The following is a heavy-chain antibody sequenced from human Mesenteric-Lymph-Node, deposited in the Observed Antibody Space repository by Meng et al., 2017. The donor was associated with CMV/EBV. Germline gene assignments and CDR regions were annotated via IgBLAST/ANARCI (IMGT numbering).Heavy chain of an antibody. CDR2: TSGGGTVT. CDR1: GLTFSDYA. CDR3: AKGAPYHVGVDFVDS. D-gene: IGHD3/OR15-3a*01. V-gene: IGHV3-23*01. J-gene: IGHJ4*02. Sequence: RGSLRPSCAASGLTFSDYAMSWVRHAPGKGLEWVSTTSGGGTVTYYADSVKGRFTMSKDNAKKTLHLQMDSLRGEDTAVYYCAKGAPYHVGVDFVDSWGQGTLVTVSS.